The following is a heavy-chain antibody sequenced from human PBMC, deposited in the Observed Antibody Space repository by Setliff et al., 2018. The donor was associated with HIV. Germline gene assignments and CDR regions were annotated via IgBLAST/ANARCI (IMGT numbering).Heavy chain of an antibody. J-gene: IGHJ5*01. CDR3: ARGGANPSWFDS. D-gene: IGHD3-16*01. CDR2: IKTDGSSA. CDR1: GFTFSNYW. Sequence: GGSLRLSCAASGFTFSNYWMHWVRQAPGKGLVWVSRIKTDGSSATYADSVKGRFTNSRDDAKNTLYLQMDSLRAEDTAVYYCARGGANPSWFDSWGQGTLVTVSS. V-gene: IGHV3-74*03.